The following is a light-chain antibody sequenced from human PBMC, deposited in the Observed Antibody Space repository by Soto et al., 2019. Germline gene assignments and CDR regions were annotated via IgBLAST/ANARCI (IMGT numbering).Light chain of an antibody. Sequence: ELVMTQSPATLSVSPVDKASLSSSASQSVRSNLAWYQHKPGQAPRLLIYDAFNRATGIPDRFSGSGSGTDFTLTISRLEPEDFAVYYCQQYGSSPITFGQGTRLEIK. V-gene: IGKV3-20*01. J-gene: IGKJ5*01. CDR2: DAF. CDR1: QSVRSN. CDR3: QQYGSSPIT.